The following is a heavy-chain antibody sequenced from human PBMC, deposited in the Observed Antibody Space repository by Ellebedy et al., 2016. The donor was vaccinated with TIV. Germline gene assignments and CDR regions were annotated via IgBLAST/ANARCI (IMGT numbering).Heavy chain of an antibody. J-gene: IGHJ3*02. CDR1: GFTFSNYW. D-gene: IGHD3-22*01. Sequence: GESLKISCAASGFTFSNYWMNWVRQAPGKGLEWVANIKQDGSAKYYVDSVKGRFTISRDNAKNSLYLKMNSLRAEDTAVYYCARDWEYYYDSSGYQGNAFDIWGQGTMVTVSS. V-gene: IGHV3-7*01. CDR3: ARDWEYYYDSSGYQGNAFDI. CDR2: IKQDGSAK.